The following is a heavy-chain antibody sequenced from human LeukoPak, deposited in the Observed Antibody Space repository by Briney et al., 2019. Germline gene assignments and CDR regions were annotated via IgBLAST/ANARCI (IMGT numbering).Heavy chain of an antibody. V-gene: IGHV3-30*04. CDR1: GFTFSAYV. J-gene: IGHJ4*01. D-gene: IGHD2-8*02. Sequence: GGSLRLSCAASGFTFSAYVMHWVRQAPGKGLECVAVISNDGNEKYYADSVKGRFSISRDNSKSTLYLQMSSLRTEDTAVYYCARDGGYTGGWTYGAGDYWGQGNLVTVSS. CDR2: ISNDGNEK. CDR3: ARDGGYTGGWTYGAGDY.